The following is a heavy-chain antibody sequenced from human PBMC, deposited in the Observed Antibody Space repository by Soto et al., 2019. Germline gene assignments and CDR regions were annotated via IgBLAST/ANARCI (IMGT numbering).Heavy chain of an antibody. CDR1: GGSISSYY. Sequence: SETLSLTCTVSGGSISSYYWSWIRQPPGKGLEWIGYIYYSGSTNYNPSLKSRVTISVDTSKNQFSLKLSSVTAADTAVYYCARCVGYYYGMDVWGQGTTVTVSS. J-gene: IGHJ6*02. D-gene: IGHD1-26*01. V-gene: IGHV4-59*01. CDR2: IYYSGST. CDR3: ARCVGYYYGMDV.